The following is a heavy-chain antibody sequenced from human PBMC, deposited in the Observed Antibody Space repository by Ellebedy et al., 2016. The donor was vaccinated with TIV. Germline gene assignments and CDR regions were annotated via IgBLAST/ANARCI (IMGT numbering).Heavy chain of an antibody. Sequence: MPSETLSLTCSVPGGSISRNTDYWGWIRQLPGKELEWVGSIHSGGTTYYNLSLRTRVTIFLEVSKNRFSLQLSSVTAADTAVYYCVTARRDPYYSGLDVWGQGTTVTVSS. V-gene: IGHV4-39*02. CDR2: IHSGGTT. CDR1: GGSISRNTDY. J-gene: IGHJ6*02. CDR3: VTARRDPYYSGLDV.